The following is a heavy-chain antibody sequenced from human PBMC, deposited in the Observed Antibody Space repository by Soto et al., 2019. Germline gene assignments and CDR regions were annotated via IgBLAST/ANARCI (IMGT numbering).Heavy chain of an antibody. D-gene: IGHD1-20*01. J-gene: IGHJ5*02. CDR3: ARNPHAPVYFVP. CDR1: GGSLSRYY. V-gene: IGHV4-59*01. Sequence: PETLSLTYTVSGGSLSRYYWSWIRRPPGKKLEWIGHMFSTGSTHYNPSLKSRVTISLGTSENQLSLSLTSVTATDTAVYYCARNPHAPVYFVPWGPGLLVSVS. CDR2: MFSTGST.